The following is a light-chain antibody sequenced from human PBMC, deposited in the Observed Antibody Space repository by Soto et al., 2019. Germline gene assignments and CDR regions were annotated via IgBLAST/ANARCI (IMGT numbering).Light chain of an antibody. V-gene: IGKV1-5*03. CDR1: DMTSTW. Sequence: DIQMTQSPSPLSASVGDRGTITCRASDMTSTWLAWYQQKPGKAPKLLIYKASTLESGVPSRFSGSGSGTEFTLTISRLQPDDFATYYCQQYNSYSRTFGPGTKVDI. J-gene: IGKJ1*01. CDR3: QQYNSYSRT. CDR2: KAS.